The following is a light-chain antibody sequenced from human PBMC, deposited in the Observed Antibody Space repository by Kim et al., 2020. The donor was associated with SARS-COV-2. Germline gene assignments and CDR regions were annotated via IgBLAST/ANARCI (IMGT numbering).Light chain of an antibody. Sequence: PGERATLSCRASQSVSSSYLAWYQQKPGQAPRLLIYGASCRATGIPDMFSGSGSGTDFTLTISRLEPEDFAVYYCQQYGSSPPWTFGQGTKVDIK. CDR2: GAS. V-gene: IGKV3-20*01. CDR1: QSVSSSY. J-gene: IGKJ1*01. CDR3: QQYGSSPPWT.